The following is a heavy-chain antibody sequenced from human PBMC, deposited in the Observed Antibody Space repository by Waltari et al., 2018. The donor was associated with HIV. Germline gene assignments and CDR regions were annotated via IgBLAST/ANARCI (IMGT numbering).Heavy chain of an antibody. CDR1: GYTLTELS. CDR2: FDPEDGET. Sequence: QVQLVQSGAEVKKPGASVKVSCKVSGYTLTELSMHWVRQAPGKGLEWMGGFDPEDGETIYAQKFQGRVTMTEETSTDTAYMELSSLRSEDTAVYYCATDVTTSLYAFDIWGQGTMVTVSS. CDR3: ATDVTTSLYAFDI. J-gene: IGHJ3*02. V-gene: IGHV1-24*01. D-gene: IGHD4-17*01.